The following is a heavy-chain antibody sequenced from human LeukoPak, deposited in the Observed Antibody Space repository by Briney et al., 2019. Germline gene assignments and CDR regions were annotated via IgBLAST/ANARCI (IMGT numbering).Heavy chain of an antibody. CDR1: GYTFTDYY. CDR3: ARASREGEMGDFDY. J-gene: IGHJ4*02. Sequence: SVKVSCKASGYTFTDYYIHWVRQAPGQGLEWMGGIIPIFGTANYAQKFQGRVTITADESTSTAYMELSSLRSEDTAVYYCARASREGEMGDFDYWGQGTLVTVSS. CDR2: IIPIFGTA. V-gene: IGHV1-69*13. D-gene: IGHD2-8*01.